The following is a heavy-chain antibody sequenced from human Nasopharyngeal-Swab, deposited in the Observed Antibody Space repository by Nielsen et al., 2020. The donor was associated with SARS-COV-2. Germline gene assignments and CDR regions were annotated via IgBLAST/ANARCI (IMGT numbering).Heavy chain of an antibody. CDR1: GFTFSSYS. D-gene: IGHD6-6*01. CDR2: ISSSSSYI. J-gene: IGHJ4*02. CDR3: ARDEKSSEYYFDY. Sequence: GGSLRLSCAASGFTFSSYSMNWVRQAPGKGLEWVSSISSSSSYIYYADSVKGRFTISRDNAKNSLYLQMNSLRAEDTAVYYRARDEKSSEYYFDYWGQGTLVTVSS. V-gene: IGHV3-21*01.